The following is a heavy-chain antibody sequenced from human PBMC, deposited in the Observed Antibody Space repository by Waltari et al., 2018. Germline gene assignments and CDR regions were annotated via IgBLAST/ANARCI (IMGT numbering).Heavy chain of an antibody. CDR1: GGSIGGYY. J-gene: IGHJ5*02. CDR3: ARGGYCGGDCYFWRWFDP. CDR2: INHSGST. V-gene: IGHV4-34*10. D-gene: IGHD2-21*01. Sequence: QVQLQESGPGLVKPSETLSLTCTVSGGSIGGYYGSWIRQAPGKGLEWIGEINHSGSTNYNPSLKSRVTISVDTSKNQFSLKLSSVTAADTAVYYCARGGYCGGDCYFWRWFDPWGQGTLVTVSS.